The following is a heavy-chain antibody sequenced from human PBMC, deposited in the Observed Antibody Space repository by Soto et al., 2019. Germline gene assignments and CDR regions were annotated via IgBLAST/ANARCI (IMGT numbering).Heavy chain of an antibody. V-gene: IGHV1-2*02. CDR1: GYTFTAYY. CDR3: ARAVHTMIKGVRFRVDQ. J-gene: IGHJ4*02. D-gene: IGHD3-10*01. CDR2: INPNGGGT. Sequence: QVQLVQSGAEMKKPGASVKVSCEASGYTFTAYYIHWVRQAPGQGLEWMGWINPNGGGTKYAQKFQGRVTMTRDTSINTAYMELTRLTSDDTAVYYCARAVHTMIKGVRFRVDQWGQGTLVTVSS.